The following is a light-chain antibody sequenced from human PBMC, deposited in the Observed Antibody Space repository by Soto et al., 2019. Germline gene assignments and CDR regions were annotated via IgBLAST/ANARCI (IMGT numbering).Light chain of an antibody. Sequence: DIQLTQSPSFLSASVGDRVTITCRASQGISSFLAWYQHEPGKAPKLLIYAASTLQSGVPSRFSGSGSGTEFTLTISSLQPEDFATYYCQQLDSYPITFGQGTRLEMK. CDR1: QGISSF. J-gene: IGKJ5*01. CDR3: QQLDSYPIT. V-gene: IGKV1-9*01. CDR2: AAS.